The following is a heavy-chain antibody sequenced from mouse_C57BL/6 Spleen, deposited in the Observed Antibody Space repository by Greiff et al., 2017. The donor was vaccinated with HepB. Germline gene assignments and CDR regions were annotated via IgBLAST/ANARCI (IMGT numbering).Heavy chain of an antibody. J-gene: IGHJ3*01. CDR3: ARNSGDDGAWFAY. Sequence: EVKLVESGGGLVKPGGSLKLSCAASGFTFSDYGMHWVRQAPEKGLEWVAYISSGSSTIYYADTVKGRFTISRDNAKNTLFLKMTSLRSEDTAMYYCARNSGDDGAWFAYWGQGTLVTVSA. CDR1: GFTFSDYG. V-gene: IGHV5-17*01. D-gene: IGHD2-2*01. CDR2: ISSGSSTI.